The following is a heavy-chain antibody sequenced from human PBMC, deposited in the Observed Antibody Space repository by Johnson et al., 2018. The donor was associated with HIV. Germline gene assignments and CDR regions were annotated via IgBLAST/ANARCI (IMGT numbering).Heavy chain of an antibody. D-gene: IGHD2-2*01. CDR1: GFTFDDYG. J-gene: IGHJ3*02. CDR3: ARVKYAVSNHEYNAFDI. V-gene: IGHV3-20*04. Sequence: EVQLVESGGDLVRPGGSLRLSCAPSGFTFDDYGISWVRQVPGKGLEWVSGINWNGGITYYADSVKGRLTIFRDNAKNSLYLQMNNLVAEATALYYCARVKYAVSNHEYNAFDIWGQGTMVTVSA. CDR2: INWNGGIT.